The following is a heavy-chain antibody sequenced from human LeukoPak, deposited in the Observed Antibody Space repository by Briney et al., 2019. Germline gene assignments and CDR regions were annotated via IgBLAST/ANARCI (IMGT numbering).Heavy chain of an antibody. Sequence: TGGSLRLSCAASGFTFSSYAMSWVRQAPGKGLEWVSAISGSGGSTYYADSVKGRFTISRDNAKNSLHLQMNSLRAEDAAVFYCARMDYYTSGTYTYPNFDYWGQGTLVTVSS. CDR2: ISGSGGST. CDR1: GFTFSSYA. D-gene: IGHD3-10*01. CDR3: ARMDYYTSGTYTYPNFDY. V-gene: IGHV3-23*01. J-gene: IGHJ4*02.